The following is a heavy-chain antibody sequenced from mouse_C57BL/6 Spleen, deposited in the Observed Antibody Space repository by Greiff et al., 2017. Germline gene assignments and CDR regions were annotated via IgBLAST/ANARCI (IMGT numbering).Heavy chain of an antibody. CDR2: ILPGSVST. J-gene: IGHJ4*01. CDR3: ARWYEGAMDY. CDR1: GYTFTGYW. D-gene: IGHD2-14*01. V-gene: IGHV1-9*01. Sequence: QVQLKESGAELMKPGASVKLSCKATGYTFTGYWIEWIKQRPGHGLEWIGEILPGSVSTVYNENFKGKATFTADPSSNTAYMQLSSLTTEDSAIYYCARWYEGAMDYWGQGTSVTVSS.